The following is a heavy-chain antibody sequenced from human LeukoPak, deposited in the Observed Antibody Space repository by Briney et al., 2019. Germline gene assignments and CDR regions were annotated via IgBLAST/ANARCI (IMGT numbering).Heavy chain of an antibody. D-gene: IGHD6-13*01. J-gene: IGHJ6*03. Sequence: GASVKVSCKASGYTFTGYYMHWVRQAPGQGLEWMGWINPNSGGTNYAQKLQGRVTMTTDTSTSTAYMELWSLRSDDTAVYYCARVSFLTLTSTRIAAAGSYYYYYYMDVWGKGTTVTVSS. V-gene: IGHV1-2*02. CDR1: GYTFTGYY. CDR2: INPNSGGT. CDR3: ARVSFLTLTSTRIAAAGSYYYYYYMDV.